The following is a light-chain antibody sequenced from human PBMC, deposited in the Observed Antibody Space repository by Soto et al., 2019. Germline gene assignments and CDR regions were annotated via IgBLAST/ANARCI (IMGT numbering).Light chain of an antibody. CDR2: NTS. CDR3: RHYGGSFM. Sequence: EIVLTQSPGTLSLSPGDGATVSCRVSQSINSKSLVWYQRKFGQAPRLLIYNTSTRATGIPDRFSGSGSGTDFTLSISGRELEDFAVYCCRHYGGSFMFGPGTKVHFK. V-gene: IGKV3-20*01. J-gene: IGKJ3*01. CDR1: QSINSKS.